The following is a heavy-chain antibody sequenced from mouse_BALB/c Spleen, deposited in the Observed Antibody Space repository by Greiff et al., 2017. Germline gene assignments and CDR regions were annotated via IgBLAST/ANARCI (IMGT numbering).Heavy chain of an antibody. Sequence: EVKVVESGGGLVQPGGSLRLSCATSGFTFTDYSMSWVRQPPGKALEWLGFIRNKANGYTTEYSASVKGRFTISRDNSQSILYLQMNTLRAEDSATYYCARDKYGILAYWGQGTLVTVSA. D-gene: IGHD2-10*02. V-gene: IGHV7-3*02. CDR3: ARDKYGILAY. J-gene: IGHJ3*01. CDR2: IRNKANGYTT. CDR1: GFTFTDYS.